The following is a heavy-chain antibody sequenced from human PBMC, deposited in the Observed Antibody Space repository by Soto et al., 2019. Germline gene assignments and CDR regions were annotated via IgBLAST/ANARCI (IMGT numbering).Heavy chain of an antibody. Sequence: SVKGSCKASGGTFSSYTISWVRQAPGQGLEWMGRIIPILGIANYAQKFQGRVTITADKSTSTAYMELSSLRAEDTAVYYCAKDLLRITMIVVVMTDYYYGMDVWGQGTTVTVSS. CDR2: IIPILGIA. CDR1: GGTFSSYT. D-gene: IGHD3-22*01. CDR3: AKDLLRITMIVVVMTDYYYGMDV. V-gene: IGHV1-69*04. J-gene: IGHJ6*02.